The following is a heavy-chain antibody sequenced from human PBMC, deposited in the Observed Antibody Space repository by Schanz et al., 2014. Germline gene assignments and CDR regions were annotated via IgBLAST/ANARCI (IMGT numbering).Heavy chain of an antibody. CDR1: GFTFSSYA. J-gene: IGHJ3*02. CDR2: ISRDGTTS. CDR3: ARENLNWEAFDI. Sequence: EVQLVESGGGLVQPGGSLRFSCAASGFTFSSYAMNWIRQAPGKGLEWLSYISRDGTTSYYADSVKGRFTISRDNAKNSLYLEMTSLRGEDTAVYYCARENLNWEAFDIWGQGTVVTVSS. V-gene: IGHV3-48*04. D-gene: IGHD7-27*01.